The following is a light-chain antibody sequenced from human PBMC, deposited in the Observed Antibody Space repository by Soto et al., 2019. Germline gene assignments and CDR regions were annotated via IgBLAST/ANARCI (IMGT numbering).Light chain of an antibody. CDR3: QQLNTYPYT. J-gene: IGKJ2*01. V-gene: IGKV1-9*01. CDR1: QAISSY. Sequence: DIRLTQSPSFLSASVGDRVIITCRASQAISSYLAWYQQKAGKAPKLLIYAASTLQSGVPSRFSGSGSGTEFTLTISSLRPEDFATYYCQQLNTYPYTFGQGTKLEIK. CDR2: AAS.